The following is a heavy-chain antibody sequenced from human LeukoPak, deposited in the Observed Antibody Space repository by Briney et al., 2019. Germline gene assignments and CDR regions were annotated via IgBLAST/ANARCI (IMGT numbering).Heavy chain of an antibody. Sequence: SQTLSLTCALSGDSVSINSAAWNWIRQSPSRGLEWLGRTYYRSKWYNDYAVSVKSRITINPYTSKNQFSLQLNSVTPEDTAVYYCATGYSSSWFLDYWGQGTLVTVSS. V-gene: IGHV6-1*01. CDR1: GDSVSINSAA. CDR3: ATGYSSSWFLDY. J-gene: IGHJ4*02. CDR2: TYYRSKWYN. D-gene: IGHD6-13*01.